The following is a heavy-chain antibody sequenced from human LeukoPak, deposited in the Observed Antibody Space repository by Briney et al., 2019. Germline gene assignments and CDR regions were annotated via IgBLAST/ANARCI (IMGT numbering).Heavy chain of an antibody. CDR1: GGTFSSYA. CDR2: IIPIFGTA. V-gene: IGHV1-69*01. J-gene: IGHJ4*02. Sequence: SVKVSCKASGGTFSSYAISWVRQAPGQGLEWMGGIIPIFGTANYAQKFQGRVTITADESTSTAYMELSSLRAEDTAVYYCAKGPVVRGVTVILKTGEKGALDYWGQGTLVTVSS. CDR3: AKGPVVRGVTVILKTGEKGALDY. D-gene: IGHD3-10*01.